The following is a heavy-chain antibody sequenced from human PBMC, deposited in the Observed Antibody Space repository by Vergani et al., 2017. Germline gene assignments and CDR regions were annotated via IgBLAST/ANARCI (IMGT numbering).Heavy chain of an antibody. CDR3: ARTSHCSSIGCYYGRWNWFDL. CDR1: GGSINSGGYY. J-gene: IGHJ5*02. D-gene: IGHD2-2*01. Sequence: QVQLQESGPGLVKPSQTLSLTCTVSGGSINSGGYYWSWIRQHPEKGLEWIGYIYYSGSTYYNPSLKSRVTISVDTSKNQFFLNLSSVTAADTAVYYCARTSHCSSIGCYYGRWNWFDLWGQGTLVTVSS. CDR2: IYYSGST. V-gene: IGHV4-31*03.